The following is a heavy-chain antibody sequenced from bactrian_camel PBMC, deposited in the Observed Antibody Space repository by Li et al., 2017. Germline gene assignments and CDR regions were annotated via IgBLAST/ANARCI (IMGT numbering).Heavy chain of an antibody. CDR2: IHSGGSAT. CDR3: AASLRLPVMCSNWTKNFDY. J-gene: IGHJ6*01. V-gene: IGHV3S40*01. Sequence: VQLVESGGGLVQPGGSLRLSCAASGFTFSTHGMSWVRQAPGKGLEWVSAIHSGGSATFYSDSVKGRFTIVVDNAKDTMYLQMNNLQPDDTATYYCAASLRLPVMCSNWTKNFDYWGQGTQVTVS. D-gene: IGHD8*01. CDR1: GFTFSTHG.